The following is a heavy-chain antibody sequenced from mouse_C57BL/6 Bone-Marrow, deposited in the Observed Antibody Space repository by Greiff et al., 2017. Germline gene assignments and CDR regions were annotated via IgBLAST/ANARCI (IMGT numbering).Heavy chain of an antibody. CDR1: GYSITSGYY. CDR3: ARDLLWSFDD. CDR2: ISYDGSN. V-gene: IGHV3-6*01. D-gene: IGHD2-1*01. Sequence: ESGPGLVKPSQSLSLTCSVTGYSITSGYYWNWIRQFPGNKLEWMGYISYDGSNNYNPSLKNRISITRDTSKNQFFLKLNSVTTEDTATYYCARDLLWSFDDWGQVTTLTVSS. J-gene: IGHJ2*01.